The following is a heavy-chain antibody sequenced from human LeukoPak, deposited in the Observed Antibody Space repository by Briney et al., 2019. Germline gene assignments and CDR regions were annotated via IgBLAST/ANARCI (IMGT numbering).Heavy chain of an antibody. V-gene: IGHV3-74*01. J-gene: IGHJ4*02. CDR3: ARGPSRWLEYYFDY. CDR1: GFTFSSYW. D-gene: IGHD5-24*01. CDR2: INSDGSST. Sequence: PGGSLRLSCAASGFTFSSYWMHWVRQAPGKGLVWVSRINSDGSSTSYADSVKGRFTISRDNAKNTLYLQMNSLRAEDTAVYYCARGPSRWLEYYFDYWGQGTLVTVSS.